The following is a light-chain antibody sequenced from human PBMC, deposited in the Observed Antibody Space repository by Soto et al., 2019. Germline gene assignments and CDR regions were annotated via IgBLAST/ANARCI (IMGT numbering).Light chain of an antibody. Sequence: DIQMTQSPSTLSGSVGDRVTITCRASQTISSWLAWYQQKPGKAPKLLIYKASTLKSGVPSRFSGSGSGTEFTLTISSLQPDDFATYYCQHYNSYSEAFDQGTKVELE. CDR3: QHYNSYSEA. J-gene: IGKJ1*01. CDR1: QTISSW. V-gene: IGKV1-5*03. CDR2: KAS.